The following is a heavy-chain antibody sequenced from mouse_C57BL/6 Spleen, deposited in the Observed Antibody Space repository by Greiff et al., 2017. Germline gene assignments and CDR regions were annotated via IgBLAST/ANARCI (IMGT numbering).Heavy chain of an antibody. CDR2: IYPGDGDT. Sequence: QVQLQQSGAELVKPGASVKISCKASGYAFSSYWMNWVKQRPGKGLEWIGQIYPGDGDTNYNGKFKGKATLTADKSSMAAYMQLFSMTSEDSAVYFCARAGYDGYYYAMDCWGQGTSVTVSS. CDR3: ARAGYDGYYYAMDC. V-gene: IGHV1-80*01. CDR1: GYAFSSYW. J-gene: IGHJ4*01. D-gene: IGHD2-3*01.